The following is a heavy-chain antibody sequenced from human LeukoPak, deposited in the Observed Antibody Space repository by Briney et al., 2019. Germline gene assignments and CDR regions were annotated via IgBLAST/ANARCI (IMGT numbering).Heavy chain of an antibody. J-gene: IGHJ1*01. CDR2: IREDGGDI. V-gene: IGHV3-7*01. Sequence: GGSLRLSCAASGFTFTNYWMSWVRQAPGKGPEWVAMIREDGGDIYYVGSVKGRFTISRDNAKNSLFLQMNSLRAEDTAVYYCVRGRGSGSSQTHEFFEHWGQGTLVTVSS. D-gene: IGHD1-26*01. CDR1: GFTFTNYW. CDR3: VRGRGSGSSQTHEFFEH.